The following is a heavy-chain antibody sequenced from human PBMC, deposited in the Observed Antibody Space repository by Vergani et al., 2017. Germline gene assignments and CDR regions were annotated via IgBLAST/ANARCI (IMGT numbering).Heavy chain of an antibody. J-gene: IGHJ6*02. D-gene: IGHD2-2*01. V-gene: IGHV1-46*01. CDR3: ARDGKYCSSTSCSNYYYGMDV. Sequence: QVQLVQSGAEVKKPGASVKVSCKASGYTFTSYYMHWVRQAPGQGLEWMGIINPSGGSTRYAQKFQGRVTMTRDTSTSTVYMELSSLRSEDTAVYYCARDGKYCSSTSCSNYYYGMDVWGQGTTVTVAS. CDR2: INPSGGST. CDR1: GYTFTSYY.